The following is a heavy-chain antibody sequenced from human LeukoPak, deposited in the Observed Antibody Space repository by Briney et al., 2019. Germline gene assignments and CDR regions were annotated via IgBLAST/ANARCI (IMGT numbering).Heavy chain of an antibody. CDR1: GFTVRSKY. J-gene: IGHJ4*02. CDR3: ATELRYVGGYFDY. Sequence: GGSLRLSCAASGFTVRSKYMSWVRQAPGKGPEWVSVILTGDNTYYSDSVRGRFTISRDHSRNTLYLQMNNLRAEDTAVYYCATELRYVGGYFDYWGQGTLVTVSS. D-gene: IGHD3-9*01. V-gene: IGHV3-53*01. CDR2: ILTGDNT.